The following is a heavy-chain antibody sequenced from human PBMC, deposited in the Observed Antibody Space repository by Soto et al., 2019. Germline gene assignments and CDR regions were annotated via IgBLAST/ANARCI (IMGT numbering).Heavy chain of an antibody. CDR3: VGGQYYFDY. CDR2: ISYDGSNR. J-gene: IGHJ4*02. Sequence: QVQLVESGGGVVQPGRSLRLSCAASGFPFTTYGMHWVREGPGKGLEWVAVISYDGSNRYYADSVKGRFTISRDNSKNTLYLQMIDLRPEDTALYYCVGGQYYFDYRGQGSLVTVSS. CDR1: GFPFTTYG. V-gene: IGHV3-30*03. D-gene: IGHD3-10*01.